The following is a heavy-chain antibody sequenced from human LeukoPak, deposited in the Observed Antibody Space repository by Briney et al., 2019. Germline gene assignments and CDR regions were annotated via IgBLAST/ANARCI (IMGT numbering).Heavy chain of an antibody. CDR1: GFSLSTSGVG. CDR2: LYWDDDK. J-gene: IGHJ4*02. Sequence: SGPTLVNPTQTLTLTCTFSGFSLSTSGVGVGWIRQPPGKALEWLALLYWDDDKRYSPSLKSRLTITKDASKNQVVLTMTNMDPVDTATYYCAHVSRGYDLPGGAADLDFDYWGQGTLVTVSS. CDR3: AHVSRGYDLPGGAADLDFDY. D-gene: IGHD5-12*01. V-gene: IGHV2-5*02.